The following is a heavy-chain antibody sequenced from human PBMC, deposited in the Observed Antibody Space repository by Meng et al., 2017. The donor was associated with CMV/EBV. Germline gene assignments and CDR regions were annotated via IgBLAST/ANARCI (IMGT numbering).Heavy chain of an antibody. Sequence: SQILSLTCTVSGGSISSSSYYWGWIRQPPGKGLEWIGSIYYSGSTYYNPSLKSRVTISVDTSKNQFSLKLSSVTAADTAVYYCARGQWLPFDYWGQGTLVTVSS. V-gene: IGHV4-39*07. J-gene: IGHJ4*02. CDR3: ARGQWLPFDY. CDR2: IYYSGST. CDR1: GGSISSSSYY. D-gene: IGHD6-19*01.